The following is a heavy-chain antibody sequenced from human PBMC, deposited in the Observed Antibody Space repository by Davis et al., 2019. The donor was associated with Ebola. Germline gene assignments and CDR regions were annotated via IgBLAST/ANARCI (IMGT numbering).Heavy chain of an antibody. CDR2: INSDGSST. CDR3: GKTGLESDYGMDV. D-gene: IGHD3-3*01. CDR1: GFRFSSYV. Sequence: GESLKISCVASGFRFSSYVMGWVRQAPGKGLVWVSRINSDGSSTSYADSVKGRFTISRDNAKNTLYLQMNSLRAEDTAVYYCGKTGLESDYGMDVWGQGTTVTVSS. J-gene: IGHJ6*02. V-gene: IGHV3-74*01.